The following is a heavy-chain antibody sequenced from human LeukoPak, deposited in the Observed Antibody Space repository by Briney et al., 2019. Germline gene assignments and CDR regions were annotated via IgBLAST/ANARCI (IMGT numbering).Heavy chain of an antibody. CDR1: GFTFSSYA. J-gene: IGHJ3*02. Sequence: GGSLRLSCAASGFTFSSYAMSWVRQAPGKGLEWVSAISGSGGSTYYADSVKGRFTISRDNSKNTLYLQMNSLRAEDTAVYYCAKGNREVYSSGWYDAFDIWGQGTMVTVSS. CDR2: ISGSGGST. V-gene: IGHV3-23*01. D-gene: IGHD6-19*01. CDR3: AKGNREVYSSGWYDAFDI.